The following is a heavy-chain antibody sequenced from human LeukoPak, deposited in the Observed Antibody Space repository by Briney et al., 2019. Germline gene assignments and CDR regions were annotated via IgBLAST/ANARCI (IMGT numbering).Heavy chain of an antibody. CDR1: GYTFTSYG. J-gene: IGHJ6*02. CDR3: ARDFRGSGSSSFVYYYYGMDV. V-gene: IGHV1-18*01. CDR2: INPYNGNT. Sequence: ASVKVSCKASGYTFTSYGISWVRQAPGQGLEWMGWINPYNGNTNYAQKLQGRVTMTTDTSTSTAYMELRSLRSDDTAVYYCARDFRGSGSSSFVYYYYGMDVWGQGTTVTVSS. D-gene: IGHD6-6*01.